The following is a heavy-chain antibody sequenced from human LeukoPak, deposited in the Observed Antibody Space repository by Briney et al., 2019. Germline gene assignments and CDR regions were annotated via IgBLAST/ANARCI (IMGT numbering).Heavy chain of an antibody. V-gene: IGHV3-30*18. CDR1: GFTFSYYG. D-gene: IGHD3-10*01. CDR3: VKDSSTTWFGGDSD. Sequence: GALRLSCAASGFTFSYYGLHWVRQAPGKGLEWVALISTDGSIKNYADSVKGRFSISRDNSKNTLYLQMNSLRAEDTAVYYCVKDSSTTWFGGDSDWGQGSLVTVSS. J-gene: IGHJ4*02. CDR2: ISTDGSIK.